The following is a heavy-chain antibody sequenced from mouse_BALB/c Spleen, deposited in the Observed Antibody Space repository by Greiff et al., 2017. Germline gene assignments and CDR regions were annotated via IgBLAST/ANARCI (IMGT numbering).Heavy chain of an antibody. CDR1: GYTFTSYW. Sequence: QVQLQQPGAELVKPGASVKLSCKASGYTFTSYWMHWVKQSPGQGLEWIGEINPSNGRTNYNEKFKSKATLTVDKSSSTAYMQLSSLTSEDSAVYYCARFGGTGTDAYWGEGTLVTVS. J-gene: IGHJ3*01. CDR2: INPSNGRT. D-gene: IGHD4-1*01. CDR3: ARFGGTGTDAY. V-gene: IGHV1S81*02.